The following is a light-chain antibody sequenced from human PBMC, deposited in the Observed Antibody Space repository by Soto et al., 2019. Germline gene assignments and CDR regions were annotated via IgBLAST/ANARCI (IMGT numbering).Light chain of an antibody. CDR2: GAS. CDR3: QQYENWPRT. Sequence: EIVMTQSPATLSVSPGERATLSCRASQSVGSNLAWSQQKPGQAPRLLIYGASTRATGIPARFSGSGSGTEFTLTISSLQSEDFAVYYCQQYENWPRTFGQGTKVDIK. CDR1: QSVGSN. V-gene: IGKV3-15*01. J-gene: IGKJ1*01.